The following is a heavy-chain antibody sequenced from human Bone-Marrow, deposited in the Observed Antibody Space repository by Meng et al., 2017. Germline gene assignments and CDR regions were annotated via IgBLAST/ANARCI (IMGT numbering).Heavy chain of an antibody. D-gene: IGHD7-27*01. Sequence: SETRSLTCTVPGGSISSSSYYWGWIRQPPGKGLEWIGSIYYSGSTYYNPSLKSRVTISVDTSKNQFSLKLSSVTAADTAVYYCARDEVNWAIDYWGQGTLVTVSS. V-gene: IGHV4-39*07. CDR2: IYYSGST. CDR3: ARDEVNWAIDY. J-gene: IGHJ4*02. CDR1: GGSISSSSYY.